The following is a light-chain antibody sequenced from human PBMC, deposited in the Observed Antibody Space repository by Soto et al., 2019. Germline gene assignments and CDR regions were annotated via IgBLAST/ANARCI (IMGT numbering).Light chain of an antibody. CDR1: SSDVGGYNY. J-gene: IGLJ1*01. CDR3: CSYTTSNTRQIV. CDR2: DVS. Sequence: QSALTQPASVSGSPGQSITISCTGTSSDVGGYNYVSWYQQHPGKAPKFMIYDVSSRPSGVSNRFSGSKSGNTASLTISGLQAEDVADYYCCSYTTSNTRQIVFGTGTKLTVL. V-gene: IGLV2-14*03.